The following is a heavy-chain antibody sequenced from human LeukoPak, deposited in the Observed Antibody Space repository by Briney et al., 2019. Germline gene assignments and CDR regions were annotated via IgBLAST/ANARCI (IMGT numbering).Heavy chain of an antibody. D-gene: IGHD3-16*01. J-gene: IGHJ6*02. CDR3: ARVFEAEGALYYYYGMDV. CDR1: GFTFSSYW. V-gene: IGHV3-7*01. CDR2: IKQDGSEK. Sequence: PGGSLRLSCAASGFTFSSYWMSWVRQAPGKGLEWVANIKQDGSEKYYVDSVKGRFTISRDNAKNSLYLQMNSLRAEDTAVYYCARVFEAEGALYYYYGMDVWGQGTTVSVSS.